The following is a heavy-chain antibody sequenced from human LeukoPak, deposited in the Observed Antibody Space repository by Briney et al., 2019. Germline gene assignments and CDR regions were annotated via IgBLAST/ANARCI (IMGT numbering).Heavy chain of an antibody. J-gene: IGHJ4*02. CDR1: GGSISSSSYY. CDR2: IYYSGST. V-gene: IGHV4-39*02. CDR3: VRENAAAYRHFDY. Sequence: SETLSLTCTVSGGSISSSSYYWGWIRQPPGKGLEWIGSIYYSGSTYYNPSLKSRVTISVDTSKNQFSLKLSSVTAADTAVYYCVRENAAAYRHFDYWGQGTLVTVSS. D-gene: IGHD2-15*01.